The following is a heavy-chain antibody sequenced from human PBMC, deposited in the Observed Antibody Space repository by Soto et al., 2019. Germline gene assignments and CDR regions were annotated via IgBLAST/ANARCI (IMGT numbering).Heavy chain of an antibody. CDR3: AKENGLAAAGTRRFDP. CDR1: GFTFSSYA. J-gene: IGHJ5*02. V-gene: IGHV3-23*01. D-gene: IGHD6-13*01. Sequence: GGSLRLSCAASGFTFSSYAMSWVRQAPGKGLEWVSAISGSGGSTYYADSVKGRFTISRDNSKNTLHLQMNSLRAEDTAVYYCAKENGLAAAGTRRFDPWGQGTLVTVSS. CDR2: ISGSGGST.